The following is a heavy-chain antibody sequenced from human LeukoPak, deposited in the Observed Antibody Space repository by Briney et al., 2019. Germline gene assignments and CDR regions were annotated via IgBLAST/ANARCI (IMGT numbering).Heavy chain of an antibody. D-gene: IGHD3-10*01. Sequence: PSETLSLPCAVYGGSFSGYYWSWIRQPPGKGLEWIGEINHSGSTNYNPSLKSRVTISVDTSKNQFSLKLSSVTAADTAVYYCARHGLLWFGELFSRWFDPWGQGTLVTVSS. J-gene: IGHJ5*02. V-gene: IGHV4-34*01. CDR3: ARHGLLWFGELFSRWFDP. CDR1: GGSFSGYY. CDR2: INHSGST.